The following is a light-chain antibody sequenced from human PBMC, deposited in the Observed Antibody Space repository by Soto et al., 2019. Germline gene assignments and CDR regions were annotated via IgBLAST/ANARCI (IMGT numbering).Light chain of an antibody. V-gene: IGKV3-20*01. CDR3: QLYGSSPRFT. J-gene: IGKJ3*01. CDR2: GAS. Sequence: EILLTQSPGTLSLPPGERATLACRASQSVSSNYVAWYQQKPGQAPRLLIPGASTRASGIPDRFSGSGSGADFTLTISRLEPEDFAVYYCQLYGSSPRFTFGPGTRVDIK. CDR1: QSVSSNY.